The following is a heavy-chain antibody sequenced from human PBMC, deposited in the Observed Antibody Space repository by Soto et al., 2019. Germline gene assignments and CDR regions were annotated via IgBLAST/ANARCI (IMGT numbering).Heavy chain of an antibody. D-gene: IGHD6-13*01. J-gene: IGHJ5*02. CDR1: GGTFSNYA. CDR3: ARDIASSSFDP. V-gene: IGHV1-69*01. CDR2: IIPIFGTA. Sequence: QVQLVQSGAEVKKPGSSVTVSCKASGGTFSNYAISWVRQAPGQGLEWMGGIIPIFGTANYAQKFQGRVTITADESTSTAYMELSSLRSEDTAVYYCARDIASSSFDPWGQGTLVTVSS.